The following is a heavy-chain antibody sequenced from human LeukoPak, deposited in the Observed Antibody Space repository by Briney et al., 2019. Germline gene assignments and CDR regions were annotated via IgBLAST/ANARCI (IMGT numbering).Heavy chain of an antibody. D-gene: IGHD6-19*01. Sequence: GGSLRLSCVASGFTFSRFWMIWVRQAPGKGLEWVAMIKPDGSGAYYLDSGKGRFTISRDNAKNSLYLQMNSLRADDTAVYFRLTGYSRHWYNEGNYWGQGILVTVSS. V-gene: IGHV3-7*01. J-gene: IGHJ4*02. CDR1: GFTFSRFW. CDR2: IKPDGSGA. CDR3: LTGYSRHWYNEGNY.